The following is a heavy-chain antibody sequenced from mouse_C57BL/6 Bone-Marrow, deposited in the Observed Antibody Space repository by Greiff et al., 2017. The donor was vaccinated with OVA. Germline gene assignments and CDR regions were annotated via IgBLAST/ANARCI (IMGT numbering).Heavy chain of an antibody. D-gene: IGHD1-1*01. CDR2: IYPGDGDT. V-gene: IGHV1-82*01. Sequence: QVQLKESGPELVKPGASVKISCKASGYAFSSSWMNWVKQRPGKGLEWIGRIYPGDGDTNYNGKFKGKATLTADKSSSTAYMQLSSLTSEDSAVYFCARRRRFYYGSSYGYFDVWGTGTTVTVSS. CDR3: ARRRRFYYGSSYGYFDV. CDR1: GYAFSSSW. J-gene: IGHJ1*03.